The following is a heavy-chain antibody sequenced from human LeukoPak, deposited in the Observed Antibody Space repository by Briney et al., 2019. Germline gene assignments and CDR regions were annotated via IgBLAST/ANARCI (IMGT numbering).Heavy chain of an antibody. CDR3: AREGLNMVRGVIPKEAWGWFDP. CDR2: IYTSGST. Sequence: SQTLSLTCTVSGGSTSSGSYYWNWIRQPAGKGLEWIGRIYTSGSTNYNPSPKSRVTISVDTSKNQFSLKLSSVTAADTAVYYCAREGLNMVRGVIPKEAWGWFDPWGPGTLVTVSS. J-gene: IGHJ5*02. CDR1: GGSTSSGSYY. D-gene: IGHD3-10*01. V-gene: IGHV4-61*02.